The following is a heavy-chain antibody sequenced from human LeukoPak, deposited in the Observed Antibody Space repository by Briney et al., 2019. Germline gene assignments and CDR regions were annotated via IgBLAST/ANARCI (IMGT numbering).Heavy chain of an antibody. J-gene: IGHJ4*02. D-gene: IGHD1-26*01. CDR1: GYRFTSFH. Sequence: ASVKVSCKASGYRFTSFHMHWVRLAPGQGLEWMGIINPGDGSTTYAQKFQGRVTMTRDTSTTTVYMELSSLTSEDTAVYYCAKWKSGSLFDYWGQGTLVTVSS. V-gene: IGHV1-46*01. CDR2: INPGDGST. CDR3: AKWKSGSLFDY.